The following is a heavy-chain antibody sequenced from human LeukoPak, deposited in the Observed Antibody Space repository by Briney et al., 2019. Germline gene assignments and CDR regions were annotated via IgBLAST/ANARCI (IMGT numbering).Heavy chain of an antibody. Sequence: GESLQISCKGSGYSINNYWIGWVRQMPGKGLEWMGIIYPADSDIRYSPSFQGQVTISADKSISTAYLQWSSLKASDTAMYYCARQEYCSGGSCYTWFDPWGQGTLVTVSP. CDR3: ARQEYCSGGSCYTWFDP. V-gene: IGHV5-51*01. CDR2: IYPADSDI. J-gene: IGHJ5*02. CDR1: GYSINNYW. D-gene: IGHD2-15*01.